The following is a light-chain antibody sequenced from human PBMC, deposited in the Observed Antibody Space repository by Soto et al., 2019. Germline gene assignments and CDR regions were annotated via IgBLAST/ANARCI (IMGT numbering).Light chain of an antibody. Sequence: QSALTQPSSMSGSPGQSITISCTGTSSDIGAYEHISWYQYRPGSAPKVLIYDVRIRPSEVSNRFSGSKSGDTASLTISGLQAEDEAVYYGASKATSSTVLFGGGTKLTVL. CDR3: ASKATSSTVL. V-gene: IGLV2-14*01. CDR2: DVR. CDR1: SSDIGAYEH. J-gene: IGLJ2*01.